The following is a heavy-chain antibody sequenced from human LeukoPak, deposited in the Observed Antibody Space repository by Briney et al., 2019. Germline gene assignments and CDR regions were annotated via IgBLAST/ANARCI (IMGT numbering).Heavy chain of an antibody. CDR2: IYHGGTT. V-gene: IGHV4-59*08. J-gene: IGHJ4*02. Sequence: SETLSLTCSVSTGSISAYYWSWIRQSPGKGLEWIGYIYHGGTTSYNPSLKRRVTISVDSPKNQFFLRLTSLTAADTALYYCARHGGSLDYFDSWGPGSFVIVSS. D-gene: IGHD2-15*01. CDR3: ARHGGSLDYFDS. CDR1: TGSISAYY.